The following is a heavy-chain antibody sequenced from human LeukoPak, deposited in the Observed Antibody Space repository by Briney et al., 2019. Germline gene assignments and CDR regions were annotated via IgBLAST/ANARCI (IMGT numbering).Heavy chain of an antibody. Sequence: GGSLRLSCAASGFNVSSNSMSWVRQAPGKGLEWVSVIYSDVGTNYADSVKGRFTISRDNSKNTLYLQMNSLRAEDTAVYYCAKDLSSSWYDQSYFDYWGQGTLVTVSS. CDR2: IYSDVGT. CDR3: AKDLSSSWYDQSYFDY. CDR1: GFNVSSNS. D-gene: IGHD6-13*01. V-gene: IGHV3-53*01. J-gene: IGHJ4*02.